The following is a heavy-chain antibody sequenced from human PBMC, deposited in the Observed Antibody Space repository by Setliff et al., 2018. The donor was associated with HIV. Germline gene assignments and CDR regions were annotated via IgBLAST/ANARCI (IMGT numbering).Heavy chain of an antibody. CDR3: AKSPGSGTYWDDYYYGMDV. CDR2: IRSDGSNK. Sequence: GGSLRLSCAASGFTFSSYGMHWVRQAPGKGLEWVTFIRSDGSNKDYAASVKGRFTISRDNSKNTLYLQMNSLRAEDTAVYYCAKSPGSGTYWDDYYYGMDVWGQGTTVTVSS. V-gene: IGHV3-30*02. CDR1: GFTFSSYG. D-gene: IGHD1-26*01. J-gene: IGHJ6*02.